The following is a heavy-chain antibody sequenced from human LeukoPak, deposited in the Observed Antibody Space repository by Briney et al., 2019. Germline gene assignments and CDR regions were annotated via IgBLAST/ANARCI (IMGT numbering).Heavy chain of an antibody. D-gene: IGHD6-13*01. J-gene: IGHJ4*02. Sequence: GGSLRLSCAASGFTFTSSAMNWVRQAPGKGLEWVSAISGSGGSTSYADSVKGRFTISRDNSKNTLYLQMNSLRAEDTAVYYCAKDAYSSSWNYFDYWGQEALVTVSS. CDR3: AKDAYSSSWNYFDY. V-gene: IGHV3-23*01. CDR2: ISGSGGST. CDR1: GFTFTSSA.